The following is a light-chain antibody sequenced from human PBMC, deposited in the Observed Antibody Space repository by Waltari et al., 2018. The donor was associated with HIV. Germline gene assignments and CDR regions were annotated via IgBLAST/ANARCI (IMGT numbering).Light chain of an antibody. CDR3: QCYDRNNQV. CDR1: SGSIASNY. V-gene: IGLV6-57*01. CDR2: EDN. J-gene: IGLJ3*02. Sequence: FMLTQPHSVSESPGKTVTISCTRTSGSIASNYVQWYQRRPGSSPTTVIYEDNRRPSGVPDRFSGSIDSSSNSASLTCSGLRTEDEADYYCQCYDRNNQVFGGGTKLTVL.